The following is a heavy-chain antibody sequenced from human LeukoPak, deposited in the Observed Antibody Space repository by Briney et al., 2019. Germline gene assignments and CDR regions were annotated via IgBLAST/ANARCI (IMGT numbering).Heavy chain of an antibody. J-gene: IGHJ4*02. V-gene: IGHV3-33*01. CDR1: GFSLSSYG. CDR3: VRGVGGSSYLDY. D-gene: IGHD3-16*01. Sequence: GRSLRLSCAASGFSLSSYGMYWVRQAPGKGLEWVAGIWYDGSNKYYADSVKGRFTISRDNAENTLYLQMNSLRVEDTAVYYCVRGVGGSSYLDYWAREPWSPSPQ. CDR2: IWYDGSNK.